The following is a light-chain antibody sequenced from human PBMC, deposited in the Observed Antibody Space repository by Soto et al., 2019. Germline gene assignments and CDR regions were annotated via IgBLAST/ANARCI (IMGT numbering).Light chain of an antibody. Sequence: EIVLTQSPGTLSLSPGERATLSCRASQSVSSNLAWYQQKPGQAPRLLIYGASTRATGIPARFSGSGSGTEFTPTISSLQSEDFAVYYCQQYNNWPPEGTFGQGTKVDIK. CDR1: QSVSSN. CDR2: GAS. CDR3: QQYNNWPPEGT. V-gene: IGKV3-15*01. J-gene: IGKJ1*01.